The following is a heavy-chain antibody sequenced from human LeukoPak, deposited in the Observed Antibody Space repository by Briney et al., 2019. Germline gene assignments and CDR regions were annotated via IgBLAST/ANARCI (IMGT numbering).Heavy chain of an antibody. CDR3: AKAKGYGGNHDAFDI. D-gene: IGHD4-23*01. J-gene: IGHJ3*02. CDR1: GFTFSSYA. Sequence: GGSLRLSCPASGFTFSSYAMSWVRQAPGKGLEWVSAISGSGGSTYYADSVKGRFTISRDNSKNTLYLQMNSLRAEDTAVYYCAKAKGYGGNHDAFDIWGQGTMVTVSS. CDR2: ISGSGGST. V-gene: IGHV3-23*01.